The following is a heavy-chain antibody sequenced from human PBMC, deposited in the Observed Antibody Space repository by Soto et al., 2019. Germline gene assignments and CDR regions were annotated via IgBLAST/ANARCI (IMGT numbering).Heavy chain of an antibody. J-gene: IGHJ4*02. CDR3: ARLVYDSSGYRTG. V-gene: IGHV4-39*01. CDR1: GGSISSSSYY. Sequence: NPSATLSLTCTVSGGSISSSSYYWGWIRQPPGKGLEWIGSIYYSGSTYYNPSLKSRVTISVDTSKNQFSLKLSSVTAADTAVYYCARLVYDSSGYRTGWGQGTLVTVSS. CDR2: IYYSGST. D-gene: IGHD3-22*01.